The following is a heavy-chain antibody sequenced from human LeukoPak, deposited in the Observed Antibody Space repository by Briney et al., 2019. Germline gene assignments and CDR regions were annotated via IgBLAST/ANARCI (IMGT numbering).Heavy chain of an antibody. J-gene: IGHJ6*03. CDR2: MNPNSGNT. Sequence: ASVKVSCKASGYTFTGYYMHWVRQATGQGPEWMGWMNPNSGNTGYAQKFQGRVTMTRNTSISTAYMELSSLRSEDTAVYYCARVRYFDWLSYYYYYMDVWGKGTTVTISS. CDR1: GYTFTGYY. V-gene: IGHV1-8*02. CDR3: ARVRYFDWLSYYYYYMDV. D-gene: IGHD3-9*01.